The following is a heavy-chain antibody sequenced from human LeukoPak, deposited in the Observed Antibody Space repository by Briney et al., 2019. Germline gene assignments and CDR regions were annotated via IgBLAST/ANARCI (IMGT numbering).Heavy chain of an antibody. V-gene: IGHV3-11*04. CDR1: GFTFSDYY. J-gene: IGHJ5*02. CDR2: ISSSGSTI. Sequence: GGSLRLSCAASGFTFSDYYMSWIRQAPGKGLEWVSYISSSGSTIYYADSVKGRFTISRDNAKNSLYLQMNSLRAEDTAVYYCARINLPQGITGTTSWFDPWGQGTLVTVSS. D-gene: IGHD1-7*01. CDR3: ARINLPQGITGTTSWFDP.